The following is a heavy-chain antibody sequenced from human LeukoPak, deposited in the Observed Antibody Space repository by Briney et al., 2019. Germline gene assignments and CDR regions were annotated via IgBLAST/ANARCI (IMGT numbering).Heavy chain of an antibody. CDR3: ASLGYYDSSGYQAFDY. D-gene: IGHD3-22*01. CDR2: INHSGST. V-gene: IGHV4-34*01. Sequence: SETLSLTCTVSGGSISSYYWSWIRQPPGKGLEWIGEINHSGSTNYNPSLKSRVTISVDTSKNQFSLKLSSVTAADTAVYYCASLGYYDSSGYQAFDYWGQGTLVTVSS. J-gene: IGHJ4*02. CDR1: GGSISSYY.